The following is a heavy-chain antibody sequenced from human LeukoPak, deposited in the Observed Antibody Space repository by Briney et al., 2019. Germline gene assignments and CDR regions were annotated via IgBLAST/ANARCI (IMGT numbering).Heavy chain of an antibody. CDR3: ARVLRLYYFDY. CDR1: GFTFSSYS. V-gene: IGHV3-21*01. D-gene: IGHD6-19*01. Sequence: GGSLRLSCAASGFTFSSYSMNWVRQAPRKGLEWVSSISSSSSYIYYADSVKGRFTISRDNAKNSLYLQMNSLRAEDTAVYYCARVLRLYYFDYWGRGTLVTVSS. J-gene: IGHJ4*02. CDR2: ISSSSSYI.